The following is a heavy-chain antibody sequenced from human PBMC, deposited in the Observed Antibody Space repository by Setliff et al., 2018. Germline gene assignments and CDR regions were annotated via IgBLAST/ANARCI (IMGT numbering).Heavy chain of an antibody. D-gene: IGHD1-26*01. CDR3: ARDASASDGRNAFDI. Sequence: NPSETLSLTCTVPGGSISDNGYFWGWVRQPPGKGLEWIGNIYFGGNTYFNPSFKSQVTMSIDTSNSQFSLKLSSVTAADTAIYYCARDASASDGRNAFDIWGQGTMVTVSS. J-gene: IGHJ3*02. CDR2: IYFGGNT. V-gene: IGHV4-39*07. CDR1: GGSISDNGYF.